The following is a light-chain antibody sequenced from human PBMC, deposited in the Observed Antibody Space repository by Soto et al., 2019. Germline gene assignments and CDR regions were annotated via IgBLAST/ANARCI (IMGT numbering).Light chain of an antibody. J-gene: IGKJ4*01. V-gene: IGKV1-27*01. CDR3: QKYNTAPLT. CDR1: QNVENY. CDR2: GIS. Sequence: DIQMTQSPSTLSASVGDRVTIPCRVSQNVENYLAWYQQKPGKVPKLLISGISTLQSGVPSRFSGSGYGTEFTLTISNLQPEDVATYYCQKYNTAPLTFGGGTKVDIK.